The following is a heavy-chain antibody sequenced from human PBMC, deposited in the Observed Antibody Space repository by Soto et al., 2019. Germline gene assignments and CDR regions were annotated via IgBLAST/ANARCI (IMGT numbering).Heavy chain of an antibody. CDR2: IIPILKTT. J-gene: IGHJ4*02. CDR3: ARDLAGDY. CDR1: GGTFSSYA. Sequence: QVQLVQSGAEVKKPGSSVNVSCKASGGTFSSYAISWVRQAPGQGLEWMGAIIPILKTTNYAQKFQGRVTITADTSTSTAYMVLSSLRSEDTAVYFCARDLAGDYWGQGTLVTVSP. V-gene: IGHV1-69*06.